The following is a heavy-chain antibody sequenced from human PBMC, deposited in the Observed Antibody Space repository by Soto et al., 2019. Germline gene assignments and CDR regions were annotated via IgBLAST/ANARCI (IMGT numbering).Heavy chain of an antibody. D-gene: IGHD5-18*01. CDR1: GYTFTGYY. CDR2: INPNSGGT. J-gene: IGHJ1*01. CDR3: VIAGKWIPRSYVY. Sequence: ASVKVSCKASGYTFTGYYMHWVRQAPGQGLEWMGWINPNSGGTNYAQKFQGWVTMTRDTSISTAYMELSRLRSDDTAVYYCVIAGKWIPRSYVYRGQRTLVTGS. V-gene: IGHV1-2*04.